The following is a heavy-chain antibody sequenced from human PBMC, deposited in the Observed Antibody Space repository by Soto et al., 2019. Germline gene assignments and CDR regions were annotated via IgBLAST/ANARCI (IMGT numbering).Heavy chain of an antibody. J-gene: IGHJ4*02. D-gene: IGHD2-21*02. V-gene: IGHV3-23*01. CDR3: AKESVVVTAMYYFDY. CDR2: ISGSGGST. CDR1: GFTFSSYA. Sequence: PGGSLRLSCAASGFTFSSYAMSWVRQAPGKGLEWVSAISGSGGSTYYVDSVKGRFTISRDNSKSTLYLQMNSLRAEDTAVYYCAKESVVVTAMYYFDYWGQGTLVTVSS.